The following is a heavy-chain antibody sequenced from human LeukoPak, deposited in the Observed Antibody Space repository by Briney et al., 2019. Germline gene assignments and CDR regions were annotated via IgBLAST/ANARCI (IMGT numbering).Heavy chain of an antibody. CDR2: IKKHGSEQ. Sequence: GGSLRLSCTASEFTFSVYAMNWVRHAPGKGLEWVAMIKKHGSEQYYVDSVKGRFTISRDNAKDSLFLQMNSLKADDTAVYYCASLDTATIQTGGYWGQGTLVTVSS. CDR1: EFTFSVYA. V-gene: IGHV3-7*01. J-gene: IGHJ4*02. D-gene: IGHD5-18*01. CDR3: ASLDTATIQTGGY.